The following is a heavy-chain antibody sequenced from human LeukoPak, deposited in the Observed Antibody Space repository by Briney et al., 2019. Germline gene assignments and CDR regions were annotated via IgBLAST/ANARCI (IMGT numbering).Heavy chain of an antibody. D-gene: IGHD3-3*01. CDR1: GGSISSSSYY. J-gene: IGHJ4*02. CDR3: ARDSYDFWSGTKDY. V-gene: IGHV4-39*02. CDR2: IYYSGST. Sequence: PSETLSLTCTVSGGSISSSSYYWGWIRQPPGKGLEWIGSIYYSGSTYYNPSLKSRVTIYVDTSKNQFSLKLSSVTAADTAVYYCARDSYDFWSGTKDYWGQGTLVTVSS.